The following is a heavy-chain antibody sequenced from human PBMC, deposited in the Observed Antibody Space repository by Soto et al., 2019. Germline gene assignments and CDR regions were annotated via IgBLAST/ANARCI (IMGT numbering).Heavy chain of an antibody. V-gene: IGHV1-69*06. J-gene: IGHJ5*02. CDR1: GGTFNSYS. CDR2: IIPMSGRP. CDR3: SRRGRQSANWFDP. Sequence: QVQLVQSGAEVKTPGSSVKVSCKASGGTFNSYSIDWVRQAPGQVFEWMGGIIPMSGRPNYAQRFQGRVTFSADKSTNTVYREVNSLTYEDTSVYYCSRRGRQSANWFDPWGQGTLVTVSS.